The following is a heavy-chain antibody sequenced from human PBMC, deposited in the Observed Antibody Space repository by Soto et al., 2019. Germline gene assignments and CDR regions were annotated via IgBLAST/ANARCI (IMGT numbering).Heavy chain of an antibody. CDR3: ARDGGSYPRGGLRFDP. Sequence: QVQLVQSGAEVKKPGASVKVSCKASGYTFTSYYMHWVRQAPGQGLEWMGIINPSGGSTSYAQKFQGRVTMTRDTSTSTVYMELSSLGSEDTAVYYCARDGGSYPRGGLRFDPWGQGTLVTVSS. CDR1: GYTFTSYY. CDR2: INPSGGST. J-gene: IGHJ5*02. D-gene: IGHD1-26*01. V-gene: IGHV1-46*01.